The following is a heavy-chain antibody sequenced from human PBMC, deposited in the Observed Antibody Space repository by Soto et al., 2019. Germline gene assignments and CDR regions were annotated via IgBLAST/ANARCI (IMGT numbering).Heavy chain of an antibody. CDR2: IWYDGSNK. V-gene: IGHV3-33*01. CDR1: GFTFSSYA. D-gene: IGHD6-19*01. J-gene: IGHJ4*02. Sequence: QVQLVESGGGVVQPGRSLRLSCAASGFTFSSYAMHWVRQAPGKGLEWVAVIWYDGSNKYYADSVKGRFTISRDNSKNTLYLQRNSLRAEDTAVYYCARGARAVAGTSDYWGQGTLVTVSS. CDR3: ARGARAVAGTSDY.